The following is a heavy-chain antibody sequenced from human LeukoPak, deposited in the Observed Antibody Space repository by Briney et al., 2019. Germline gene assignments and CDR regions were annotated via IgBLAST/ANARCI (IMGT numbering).Heavy chain of an antibody. CDR3: ARALGDFSGRYYYYYYMDV. CDR1: GGSISSYY. J-gene: IGHJ6*03. CDR2: IYYSGST. V-gene: IGHV4-59*01. D-gene: IGHD3-3*01. Sequence: PPETLSLTCTVSGGSISSYYWSWIRQPPGKGLEWIGYIYYSGSTNYNPSLKSRVTISVDTSKNQFSLKLSSVTAADTAVYYCARALGDFSGRYYYYYYMDVWGKGTTVTVSS.